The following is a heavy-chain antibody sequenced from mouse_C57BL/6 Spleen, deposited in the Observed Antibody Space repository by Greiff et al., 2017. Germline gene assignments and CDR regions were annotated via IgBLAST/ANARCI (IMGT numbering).Heavy chain of an antibody. CDR2: IRNKANGYTT. CDR3: ARYGDYGNYGGYAMDY. Sequence: EVQLVESGGGLVQPGGSLSLSCAASGFTFTDYYMSWVRQPPGKALEWLGFIRNKANGYTTEYSASVKGRFTISRDNSQSILYLQMNALRAEDSATYYCARYGDYGNYGGYAMDYWGQGTSVTVSS. CDR1: GFTFTDYY. D-gene: IGHD2-1*01. J-gene: IGHJ4*01. V-gene: IGHV7-3*01.